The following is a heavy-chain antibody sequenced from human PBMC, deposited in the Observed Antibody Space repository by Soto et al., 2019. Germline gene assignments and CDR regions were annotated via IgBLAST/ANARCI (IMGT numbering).Heavy chain of an antibody. J-gene: IGHJ4*02. CDR1: GFTFSDSV. CDR2: MSGDSRT. Sequence: PGGSLRLSCVGSGFTFSDSVMAWVRQAPGKGLEWLSVMSGDSRTRYALSVTGRFTISRDNSKNTLYLQMRSLRAEDAAAYYCVKWHTSNFDSLPFTGFDFWGQGTQVTVSS. D-gene: IGHD3-22*01. CDR3: VKWHTSNFDSLPFTGFDF. V-gene: IGHV3-23*03.